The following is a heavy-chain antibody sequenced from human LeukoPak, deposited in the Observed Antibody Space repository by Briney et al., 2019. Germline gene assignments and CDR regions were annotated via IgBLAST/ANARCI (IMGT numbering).Heavy chain of an antibody. Sequence: GASVKVSCTASGYTFTSYGISWVRQAPGQGLEWMGWTSAYNGNTNYAQKLQGRVTTTTDTSTSTAYMELRSLRSDDTAVYYCAREGVIMYYYDSSGYYYFDYWGQGTLVTVSS. D-gene: IGHD3-22*01. V-gene: IGHV1-18*01. CDR2: TSAYNGNT. CDR3: AREGVIMYYYDSSGYYYFDY. CDR1: GYTFTSYG. J-gene: IGHJ4*02.